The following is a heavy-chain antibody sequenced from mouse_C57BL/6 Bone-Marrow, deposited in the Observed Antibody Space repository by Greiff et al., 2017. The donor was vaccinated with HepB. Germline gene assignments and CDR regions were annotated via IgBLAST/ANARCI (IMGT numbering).Heavy chain of an antibody. CDR2: ISDGGSYT. J-gene: IGHJ1*01. D-gene: IGHD4-1*01. CDR1: GFTFSSYA. V-gene: IGHV5-4*01. CDR3: AKENDWDVWYFDV. Sequence: EVMLVESGGGLVKPGGSLKLSCAASGFTFSSYAMSWVRQTPEKRLEWVATISDGGSYTYYPDNVKGRFTISRDNAKNNLYLQMSHLKSEDTAMYYCAKENDWDVWYFDVWGAGTTVTVSS.